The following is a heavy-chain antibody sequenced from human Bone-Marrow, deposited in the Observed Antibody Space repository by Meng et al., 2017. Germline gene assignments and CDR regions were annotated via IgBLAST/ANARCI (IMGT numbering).Heavy chain of an antibody. D-gene: IGHD6-19*01. V-gene: IGHV3-73*01. CDR2: IGTKPKSYAA. CDR3: ARDYSSGGLDHFDY. J-gene: IGHJ4*02. Sequence: GESLKISCAVSGVSFSDSDIHWVRQASGKGLEWVGRIGTKPKSYAAAYAASVRGRFTISRDDSKNTAYLQMNSLRAEDTALYYCARDYSSGGLDHFDYWGQGTMVTVSS. CDR1: GVSFSDSD.